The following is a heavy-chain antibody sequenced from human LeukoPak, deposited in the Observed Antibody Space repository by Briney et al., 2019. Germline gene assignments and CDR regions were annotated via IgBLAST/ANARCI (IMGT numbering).Heavy chain of an antibody. CDR3: ARNLIAAAGTDLDY. J-gene: IGHJ4*02. CDR1: GFTFSSYS. V-gene: IGHV3-21*01. Sequence: PGGSLRLSCAASGFTFSSYSMNWVRQAPGKGLEWVSSISSSSSYIYYADSVKGRFTISRDNAKNSLYLQMNSLRAEDTAVYYYARNLIAAAGTDLDYWGQGTLVTVSS. CDR2: ISSSSSYI. D-gene: IGHD6-13*01.